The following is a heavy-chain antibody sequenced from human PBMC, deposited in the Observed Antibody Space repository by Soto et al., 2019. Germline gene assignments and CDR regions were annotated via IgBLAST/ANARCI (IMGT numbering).Heavy chain of an antibody. CDR1: GGSISSGGYS. V-gene: IGHV4-30-2*01. CDR3: ARDYGRNWFDP. D-gene: IGHD4-17*01. J-gene: IGHJ5*02. Sequence: SETLSLTCAVSGGSISSGGYSWGWIRQPPGKGLEWIGYIYHSGSTYYNPSLKSRVTISVDRSKNQFSLKLSSVTAADTAVYYCARDYGRNWFDPWGQGTLVTSPQ. CDR2: IYHSGST.